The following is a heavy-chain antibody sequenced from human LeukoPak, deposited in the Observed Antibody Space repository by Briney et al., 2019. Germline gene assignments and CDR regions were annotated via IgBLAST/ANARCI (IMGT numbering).Heavy chain of an antibody. V-gene: IGHV3-23*01. CDR2: ISGSGGST. Sequence: GGSLRLSCAPSGFTFSSYAMSWVRQAPGKGLEWVSAISGSGGSTDYADSVKGRFTIPRDNSKNTMYLQMNSLRAEDTAVYYCAKPYYYDSSGYSDYYYGMDVWGQGTTVTVSS. CDR3: AKPYYYDSSGYSDYYYGMDV. J-gene: IGHJ6*02. D-gene: IGHD3-22*01. CDR1: GFTFSSYA.